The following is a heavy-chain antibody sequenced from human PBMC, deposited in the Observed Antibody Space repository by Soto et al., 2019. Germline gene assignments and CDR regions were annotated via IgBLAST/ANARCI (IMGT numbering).Heavy chain of an antibody. CDR1: GYTFTSYD. CDR3: AGGYRITIFGVGRHWFVP. D-gene: IGHD3-3*01. J-gene: IGHJ5*02. Sequence: QVQLVQSGAEVKKPGASVKVSCKASGYTFTSYDINWVRQATGQGLEWMGWMNPNSGNTGYAQKFQGRETMTRNTSISTAYMELSSLRSEDTAVYYCAGGYRITIFGVGRHWFVPWGQGTLVTVSS. CDR2: MNPNSGNT. V-gene: IGHV1-8*01.